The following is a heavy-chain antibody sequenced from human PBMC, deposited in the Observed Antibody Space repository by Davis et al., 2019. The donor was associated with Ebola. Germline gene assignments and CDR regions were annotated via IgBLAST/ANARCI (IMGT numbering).Heavy chain of an antibody. Sequence: SETLSLTCTVSGGSLTDYFWSWVRQSPGKGLEWIAYIFYTGGNAKYNPSVQSRATISVDTSSNQFSRKLNSVTAADTAEYFCARHPASGINTYYYYIDIWGKGTTVTVSS. CDR2: IFYTGGNA. CDR1: GGSLTDYF. D-gene: IGHD1-26*01. V-gene: IGHV4-59*01. J-gene: IGHJ6*03. CDR3: ARHPASGINTYYYYIDI.